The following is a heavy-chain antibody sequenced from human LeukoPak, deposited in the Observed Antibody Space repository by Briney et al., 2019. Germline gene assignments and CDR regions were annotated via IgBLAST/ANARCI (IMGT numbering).Heavy chain of an antibody. Sequence: TGGSLRLSCAASGFTFSSYSMTWVRQAPGKGLECVSYINPSGGTIHYADSVKGRFTISRDNAKNSLFLQMSSLRAEDTAVYYCVKAWSDYSNSDYWGQGTLVTVSS. CDR2: INPSGGTI. CDR1: GFTFSSYS. J-gene: IGHJ4*02. V-gene: IGHV3-48*04. D-gene: IGHD3-3*01. CDR3: VKAWSDYSNSDY.